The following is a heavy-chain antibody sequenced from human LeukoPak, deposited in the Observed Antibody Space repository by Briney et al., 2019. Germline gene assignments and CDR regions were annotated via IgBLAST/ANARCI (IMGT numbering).Heavy chain of an antibody. CDR3: ARKINWANYFDY. CDR2: IYYSGST. J-gene: IGHJ4*02. CDR1: GGSISSYY. Sequence: PSETLSLTCTVYGGSISSYYWSWIRQPPGKGLEWIGYIYYSGSTNYNPSLKSRVTISVDTSKNQFSLKLSSVTAADSAVYYCARKINWANYFDYWGQGTLVTVSS. D-gene: IGHD1-1*01. V-gene: IGHV4-59*01.